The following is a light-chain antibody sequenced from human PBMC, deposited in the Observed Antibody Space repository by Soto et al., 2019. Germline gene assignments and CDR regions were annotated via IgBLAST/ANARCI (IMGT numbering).Light chain of an antibody. Sequence: DIQMTQSPSTLSASVGDRVTITFRASQSISSWLAWYQQKPGKAPKLLIYKASSSESGVPSRFSGSGSGTEFTLTISSLQPDDFATYYCQQYNSYSGYTFGQGTKLEIK. J-gene: IGKJ2*01. CDR3: QQYNSYSGYT. CDR1: QSISSW. V-gene: IGKV1-5*03. CDR2: KAS.